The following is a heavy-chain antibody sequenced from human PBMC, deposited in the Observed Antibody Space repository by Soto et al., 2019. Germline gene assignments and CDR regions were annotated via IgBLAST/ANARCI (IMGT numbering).Heavy chain of an antibody. CDR1: GFTFSSYA. Sequence: PGGSLRLSCAASGFTFSSYAMSWVRQAPGKGLEWVSGISWNSGSIGYADSVKGRFTISRDNAKNSLYLQMNSLRAEDTALYYCAKAAAFRTHDAFDIWGQGTMVTVSS. J-gene: IGHJ3*02. V-gene: IGHV3-9*01. D-gene: IGHD6-25*01. CDR2: ISWNSGSI. CDR3: AKAAAFRTHDAFDI.